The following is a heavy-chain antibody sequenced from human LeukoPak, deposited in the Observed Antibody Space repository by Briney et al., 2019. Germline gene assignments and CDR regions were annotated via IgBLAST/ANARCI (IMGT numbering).Heavy chain of an antibody. CDR1: GFTFSDYG. CDR2: ISNEGRVQ. J-gene: IGHJ5*02. CDR3: AKDRGMADYYGSGSGGTFDP. D-gene: IGHD3-10*01. Sequence: GGSLRLSCAASGFTFSDYGMHWVRQAPGKGLEWVTVISNEGRVQYYADSVKGRFTISRDNSENTLSLQMNSLRAEDTAVYYCAKDRGMADYYGSGSGGTFDPWGQGTLVTVSS. V-gene: IGHV3-30*18.